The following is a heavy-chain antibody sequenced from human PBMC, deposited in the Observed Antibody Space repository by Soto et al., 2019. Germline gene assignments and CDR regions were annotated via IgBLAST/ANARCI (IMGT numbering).Heavy chain of an antibody. V-gene: IGHV3-23*01. CDR1: GFTFSSYA. D-gene: IGHD6-13*01. CDR2: ISGSGGST. J-gene: IGHJ6*03. CDR3: AKDSYSSSWADYYYYYMDV. Sequence: PGGSLRLSCAASGFTFSSYAMSWVRQAPGKGLEWVSAISGSGGSTYYAESVKGRFTISRDNSKNTLYLQMNSLRAEDTAVYYCAKDSYSSSWADYYYYYMDVWGKGTTVTVSS.